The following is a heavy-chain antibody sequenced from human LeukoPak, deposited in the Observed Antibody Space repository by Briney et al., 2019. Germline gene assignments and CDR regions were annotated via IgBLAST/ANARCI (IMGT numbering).Heavy chain of an antibody. J-gene: IGHJ4*02. CDR1: GGSFSGYY. CDR2: INHSGST. D-gene: IGHD6-13*01. V-gene: IGHV4-34*01. CDR3: ARSSAEYSSSWFPLDY. Sequence: SETLSLTCAVYGGSFSGYYWSWIRQPPGKGLEWIGEINHSGSTNYNPSLKSRVTISVDTSKNQFSLKLSSVTAADTAVYYCARSSAEYSSSWFPLDYWGQGTLVTVSS.